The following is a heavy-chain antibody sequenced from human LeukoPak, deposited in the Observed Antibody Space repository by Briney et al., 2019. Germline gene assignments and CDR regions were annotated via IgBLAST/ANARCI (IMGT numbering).Heavy chain of an antibody. CDR2: ISGPSSHT. V-gene: IGHV3-23*01. D-gene: IGHD3-22*01. CDR3: ARPPPGGSGYYYPFDY. Sequence: PGGSLRLSCVASGFTFSGFAMIWVRQAPGKGLQWVSAISGPSSHTYYADSVRGRFTISRDNSKNTLYLQMNSLRAEDTAVYYCARPPPGGSGYYYPFDYWGQGTLVTVSS. J-gene: IGHJ4*02. CDR1: GFTFSGFA.